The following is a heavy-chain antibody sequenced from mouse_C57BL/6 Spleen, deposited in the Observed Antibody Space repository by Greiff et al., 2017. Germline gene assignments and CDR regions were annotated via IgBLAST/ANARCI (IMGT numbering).Heavy chain of an antibody. J-gene: IGHJ4*01. V-gene: IGHV5-17*01. CDR1: GFTFSDYG. CDR3: ARKEMGPYYFAMDY. CDR2: ISSGSSTI. Sequence: EVQGVESGGGLVKPGGSLKLSCAASGFTFSDYGMHWVRQAPGKGLEWVAYISSGSSTIYYADTVKGRFTISRNNAKNTLFLQMTSLRSEDTAMYYCARKEMGPYYFAMDYWGQGTSVTVSS.